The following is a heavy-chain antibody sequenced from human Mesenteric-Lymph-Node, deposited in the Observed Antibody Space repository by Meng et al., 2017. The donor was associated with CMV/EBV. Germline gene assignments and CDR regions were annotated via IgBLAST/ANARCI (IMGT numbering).Heavy chain of an antibody. CDR2: INWNSGRA. CDR3: AREEDSSSWGGAFDI. Sequence: SLKISCAVSGFTFDDYAMHWVRQAPGKGLEWVSGINWNSGRAGYADSVKGRFTISRDNAKNALYLQMNSLRAEDTAVYYCAREEDSSSWGGAFDIWGQGTLVTVSS. D-gene: IGHD6-6*01. CDR1: GFTFDDYA. J-gene: IGHJ3*02. V-gene: IGHV3-9*01.